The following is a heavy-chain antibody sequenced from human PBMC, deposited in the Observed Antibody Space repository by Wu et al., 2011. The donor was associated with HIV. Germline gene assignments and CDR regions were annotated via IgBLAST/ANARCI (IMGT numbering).Heavy chain of an antibody. V-gene: IGHV1-2*02. J-gene: IGHJ4*02. CDR3: AKVKWWPDYCTNGVCPYDY. CDR1: GYTFTGYY. CDR2: INPNSGGT. D-gene: IGHD2-8*01. Sequence: QVQLVQSGAEVKKPGVSVKVSCKASGYTFTGYYMHWVRQAPGQGLEWMGCINPNSGGTNYAQKFQGRVTMTRDTSISTAYMELSRLRSDDTALYYCAKVKWWPDYCTNGVCPYDYWGQGALVTVSS.